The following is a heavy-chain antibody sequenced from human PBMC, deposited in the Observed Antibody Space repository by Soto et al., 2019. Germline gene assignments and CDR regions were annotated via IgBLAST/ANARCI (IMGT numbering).Heavy chain of an antibody. Sequence: PGESLKISGNGSGYSLFSHWIGWVRQMPGKGLEWVGIIYPADSETRYSPSFQGQVTISVDKSINTAYLQWSSLKASDTAMYYCARRPWLSGYYDYWGQGTLVTVS. CDR3: ARRPWLSGYYDY. J-gene: IGHJ4*02. V-gene: IGHV5-51*01. CDR1: GYSLFSHW. CDR2: IYPADSET. D-gene: IGHD3-22*01.